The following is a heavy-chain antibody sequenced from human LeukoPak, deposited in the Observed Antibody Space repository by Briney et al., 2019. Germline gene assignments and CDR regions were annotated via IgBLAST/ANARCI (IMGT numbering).Heavy chain of an antibody. V-gene: IGHV3-48*04. CDR2: ISSSGSTI. Sequence: GGSLRLSCAASGFTFSSYSMNWVRQAPGKGLEWVSYISSSGSTIYYADSVKGRFTISRDNAKNSLYLQMNSLRAEDTAVYYCARTWSDDILTGYYPYDYWGQGTLVTVSS. CDR1: GFTFSSYS. J-gene: IGHJ4*02. CDR3: ARTWSDDILTGYYPYDY. D-gene: IGHD3-9*01.